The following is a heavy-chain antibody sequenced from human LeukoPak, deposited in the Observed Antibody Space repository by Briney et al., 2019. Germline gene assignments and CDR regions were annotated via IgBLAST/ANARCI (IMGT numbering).Heavy chain of an antibody. D-gene: IGHD3-10*01. CDR3: ATWSWGDK. Sequence: ASVKVSCKASGYTFTSYDINWVRQATGQGLEWMGWMNPNSGNTGYAQKFQGRITMTRTTSITTAYTELSSLSSEDTAVYYFATWSWGDKWGEGTPVSVSS. CDR2: MNPNSGNT. V-gene: IGHV1-8*01. CDR1: GYTFTSYD. J-gene: IGHJ4*02.